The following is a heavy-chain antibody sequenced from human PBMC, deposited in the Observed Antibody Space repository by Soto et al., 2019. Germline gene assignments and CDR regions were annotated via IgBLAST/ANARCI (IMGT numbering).Heavy chain of an antibody. CDR3: AVRYFDWSADLDY. CDR2: IIPILGIA. V-gene: IGHV1-69*02. D-gene: IGHD3-9*01. J-gene: IGHJ4*02. Sequence: QVQLVQSGVEVKKPGSSVKVSCKASGGTFSSYTISWVRQAPGQGLEWMGRIIPILGIANYAQKFQGRVTITADKSTSTAYMELSSLRSEDTAVYYCAVRYFDWSADLDYWGQGTLVTVSS. CDR1: GGTFSSYT.